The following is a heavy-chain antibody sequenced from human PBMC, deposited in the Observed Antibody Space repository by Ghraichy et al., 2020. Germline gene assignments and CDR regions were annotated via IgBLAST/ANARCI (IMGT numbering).Heavy chain of an antibody. CDR3: ARDSDLGAFDI. V-gene: IGHV1-2*02. J-gene: IGHJ3*02. CDR2: MNPDIDGT. Sequence: ASVKVSCKASGYTLTDYYIHWVRQAPGQGLEWMGWMNPDIDGTNYTQRFQGRVTMTSDTSISTAYMELRRLRSDDTAVYYCARDSDLGAFDIWGQGTMVTVCS. CDR1: GYTLTDYY. D-gene: IGHD7-27*01.